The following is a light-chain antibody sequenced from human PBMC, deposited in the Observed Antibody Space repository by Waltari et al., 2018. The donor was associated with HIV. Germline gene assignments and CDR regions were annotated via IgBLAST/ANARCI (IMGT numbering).Light chain of an antibody. CDR2: SNN. Sequence: QSVLTQPPSASGTPGQRVTISCSGSSSNIGSNTVNWYQQLPGTAPKLLTYSNNQRPSGVPDLFSGSKSGTSASLAISGLQSEDEADYYCAAWDDSLNAWVFGGGTKLTVL. CDR3: AAWDDSLNAWV. J-gene: IGLJ3*02. V-gene: IGLV1-44*01. CDR1: SSNIGSNT.